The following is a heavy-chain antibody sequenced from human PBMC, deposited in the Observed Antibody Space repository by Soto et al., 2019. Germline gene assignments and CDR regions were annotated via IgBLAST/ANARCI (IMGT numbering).Heavy chain of an antibody. V-gene: IGHV3-48*01. CDR3: ARNQGIFGVVIIPDAFDY. D-gene: IGHD3-3*01. J-gene: IGHJ4*02. Sequence: EVQLVESGGGLVQPGGSLRLSCAASGFTFSSYSMNWVRQAPGKGLELVSYISSSSSTIYYADSVKGRFTISRDNAKNSLYLQMNSLRAEDTAVYYCARNQGIFGVVIIPDAFDYWGQGTLVTVSS. CDR1: GFTFSSYS. CDR2: ISSSSSTI.